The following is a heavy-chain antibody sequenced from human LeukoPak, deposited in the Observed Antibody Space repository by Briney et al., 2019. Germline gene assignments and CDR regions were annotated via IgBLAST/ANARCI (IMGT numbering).Heavy chain of an antibody. Sequence: ETLSLTCAVSGGSISSSNWWSWVRQSPGKGLEWVSAISGSGGSTYYADSVKGRFTISRDNSKNTLYLQMNSLRAEDTAVYYCAKRPHYYDPSNHFDYWGQGTLVTVSS. V-gene: IGHV3-23*01. CDR3: AKRPHYYDPSNHFDY. D-gene: IGHD3-22*01. J-gene: IGHJ4*02. CDR1: GGSISSSN. CDR2: ISGSGGST.